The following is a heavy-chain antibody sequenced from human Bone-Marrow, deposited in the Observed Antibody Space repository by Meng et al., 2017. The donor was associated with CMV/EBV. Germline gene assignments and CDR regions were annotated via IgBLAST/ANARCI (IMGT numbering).Heavy chain of an antibody. CDR2: INHSGST. V-gene: IGHV4-34*01. Sequence: SETLSLTCAVYGGSLSGYYWSWIRQPPGKGLEWIGEINHSGSTNYNPSLKSRVTISVDTSKNQFSLKLSSVTAADTAVYYCARVGRLTTLNYYYGMDVWGQGTTVTVSS. J-gene: IGHJ6*01. CDR1: GGSLSGYY. CDR3: ARVGRLTTLNYYYGMDV. D-gene: IGHD4-11*01.